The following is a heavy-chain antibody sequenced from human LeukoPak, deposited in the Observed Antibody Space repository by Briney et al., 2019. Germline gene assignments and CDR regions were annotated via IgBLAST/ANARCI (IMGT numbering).Heavy chain of an antibody. CDR2: IYYSGST. J-gene: IGHJ5*02. D-gene: IGHD6-13*01. Sequence: PSETLSLTCTVSGGSISSSSYYWGWIRQPPGKGLEWIGSIYYSGSTYYNPSLKSRVTISVDTSKNQFSLKLSSVTAADTAVYYCARVPAAPRGNWFDPWGQGTLVTVSS. CDR1: GGSISSSSYY. CDR3: ARVPAAPRGNWFDP. V-gene: IGHV4-39*07.